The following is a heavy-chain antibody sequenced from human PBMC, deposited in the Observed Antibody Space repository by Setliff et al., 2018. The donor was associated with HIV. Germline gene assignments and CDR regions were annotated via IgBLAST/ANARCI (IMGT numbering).Heavy chain of an antibody. CDR2: ISATGST. V-gene: IGHV4-61*09. Sequence: KPSETLSLTCTVSGGIISSDSFFWSWIRQPAGKGLEWIGHISATGSTNHNPSLKSRVTISVDTSKNQFSLKLSSVTAADTAVYYCARGNNGYYYDSSGYYHWGQGTLVTVSS. D-gene: IGHD3-22*01. CDR1: GGIISSDSFF. CDR3: ARGNNGYYYDSSGYYH. J-gene: IGHJ5*02.